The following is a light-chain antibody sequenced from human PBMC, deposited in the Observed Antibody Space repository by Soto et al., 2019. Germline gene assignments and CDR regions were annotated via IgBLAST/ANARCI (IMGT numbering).Light chain of an antibody. CDR1: QSVRGN. J-gene: IGKJ5*01. CDR3: QQYNSWPPIT. V-gene: IGKV3-15*01. Sequence: EIVMTQSPATLSVSPGERATLSCRASQSVRGNLAWYQQKPGQAPRLLIYGASTWATGIPARFSGSGSGTEFTLTISSLQSEDFVVYYCQQYNSWPPITFGQGTRLEIK. CDR2: GAS.